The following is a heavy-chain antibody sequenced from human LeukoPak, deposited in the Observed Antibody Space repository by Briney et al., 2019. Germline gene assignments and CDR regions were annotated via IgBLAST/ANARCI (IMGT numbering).Heavy chain of an antibody. CDR2: IYYSGST. CDR1: GGSISSYY. J-gene: IGHJ5*02. Sequence: SETLSLTCTVSGGSISSYYWSWIRQPPGKGLEWIGYIYYSGSTNYNPSLKSRVTISVDTSKNQFPLKLSSVTAADTAVYYCARVTAAGNWFDPWGQGTLVTVSS. V-gene: IGHV4-59*01. D-gene: IGHD6-13*01. CDR3: ARVTAAGNWFDP.